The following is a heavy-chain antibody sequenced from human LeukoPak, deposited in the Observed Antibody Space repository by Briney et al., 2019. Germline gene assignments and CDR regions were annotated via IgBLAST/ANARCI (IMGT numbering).Heavy chain of an antibody. V-gene: IGHV4-38-2*02. D-gene: IGHD3-16*01. CDR2: IYHSGST. CDR3: AKFGGYLSAAFDI. J-gene: IGHJ3*02. Sequence: SETLSLTCTVSGYSISSGYYWVWIRQPPGKGLEWIGSIYHSGSTYYNPSLKSRVTISVDTSKNQFSLKLSSVTAADTAVYYCAKFGGYLSAAFDIWGQGTMVTVSS. CDR1: GYSISSGYY.